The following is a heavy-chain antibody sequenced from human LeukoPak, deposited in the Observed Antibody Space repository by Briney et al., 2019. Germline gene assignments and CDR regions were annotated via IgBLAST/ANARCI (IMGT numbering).Heavy chain of an antibody. CDR1: GFTFSSYW. D-gene: IGHD3-22*01. V-gene: IGHV3-7*01. CDR3: ARDRALYDSRRGYYYTEDDY. Sequence: PGGSLRLSCAAPGFTFSSYWMSWVRQAPGKGLEWVANINQDGSEKYSVDSVKGRFTISRGNAKSSLYLQMNSLRADDTAVYYCARDRALYDSRRGYYYTEDDYWGQGTLVTVSS. CDR2: INQDGSEK. J-gene: IGHJ4*02.